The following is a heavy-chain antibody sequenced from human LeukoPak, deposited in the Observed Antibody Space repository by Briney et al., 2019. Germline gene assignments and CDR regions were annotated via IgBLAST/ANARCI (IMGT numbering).Heavy chain of an antibody. CDR2: INHSGST. J-gene: IGHJ4*02. D-gene: IGHD2-8*01. CDR3: ARETNYYFDY. Sequence: SETLSLTCAVYGGSFSGYSWNWIRQPPGKGLEWIGEINHSGSTNHNPSLKSRVTISVDTSKNQIYLQLSSVTAADTAVYYCARETNYYFDYWGQGNLVTVSS. V-gene: IGHV4-34*01. CDR1: GGSFSGYS.